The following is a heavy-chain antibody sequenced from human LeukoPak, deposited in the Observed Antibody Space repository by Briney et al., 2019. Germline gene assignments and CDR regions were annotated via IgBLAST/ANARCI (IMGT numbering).Heavy chain of an antibody. CDR2: ISSSSSYI. J-gene: IGHJ1*01. Sequence: GGSLRLSCAASGFTFSSYSMNWVRQAPGKGLEWVSSISSSSSYIYYADSVKGRFTISRDKAKNSLYLQMNSLRAEDTAVYYCARSPIFGEHPEYFQHWGQGTLVTVSS. D-gene: IGHD3-3*01. CDR1: GFTFSSYS. CDR3: ARSPIFGEHPEYFQH. V-gene: IGHV3-21*01.